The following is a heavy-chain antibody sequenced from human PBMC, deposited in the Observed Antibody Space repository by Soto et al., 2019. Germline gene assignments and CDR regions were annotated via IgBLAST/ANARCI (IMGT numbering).Heavy chain of an antibody. CDR1: GFTFSSYG. CDR2: ISYDGSNK. J-gene: IGHJ6*02. D-gene: IGHD2-15*01. Sequence: GGSLRLSCAASGFTFSSYGMHWVRQAPGKGLEWVAVISYDGSNKYYADSVKGRFTISRDNSKNTLYLQMNSLRAEDTAVYYCAKITARYCSGGSCYSYGMDVWGQGTTVTVSS. V-gene: IGHV3-30*18. CDR3: AKITARYCSGGSCYSYGMDV.